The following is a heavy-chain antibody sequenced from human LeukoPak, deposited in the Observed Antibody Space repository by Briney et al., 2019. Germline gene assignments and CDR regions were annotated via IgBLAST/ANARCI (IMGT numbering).Heavy chain of an antibody. CDR1: GFTFSSYS. V-gene: IGHV3-48*04. CDR3: AGDIAVAGTMDDYYYYGMDV. Sequence: GGSLRLSCAASGFTFSSYSMNWVRQAPGKGLEWVSYISRSGSTIYYADSVKGRFTISRDNAKNSLYLQMNSLRAEDTAVFYCAGDIAVAGTMDDYYYYGMDVWGQGTTVTVSS. D-gene: IGHD6-19*01. CDR2: ISRSGSTI. J-gene: IGHJ6*02.